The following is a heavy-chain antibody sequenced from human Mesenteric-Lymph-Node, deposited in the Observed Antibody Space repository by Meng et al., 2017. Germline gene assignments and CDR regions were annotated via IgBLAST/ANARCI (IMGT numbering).Heavy chain of an antibody. V-gene: IGHV1-2*02. CDR1: GYTFTHYY. Sequence: ASVKVSCKASGYTFTHYYMHWVRQAPGQRLEWMGWINPNSGVATYAQKFQGRVSMTWDTSINTAYMELSSLRSDDTAVYFCARASFEWLRPPLDYWGQGTLVTVSS. CDR3: ARASFEWLRPPLDY. J-gene: IGHJ4*02. CDR2: INPNSGVA. D-gene: IGHD5-12*01.